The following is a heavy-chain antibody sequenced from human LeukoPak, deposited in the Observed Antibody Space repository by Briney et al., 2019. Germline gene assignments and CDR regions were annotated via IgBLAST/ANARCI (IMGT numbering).Heavy chain of an antibody. Sequence: ASVKVSCKASGYTFTGYYMHWVRQAPGHGLEWMGWINPNSGGTNYAQKFQGRVTMTRDTSISTAYMELSRLRSDDTAVYYCARDNSVGDIAWWFDPWGQGTLVTVSS. CDR2: INPNSGGT. V-gene: IGHV1-2*02. CDR1: GYTFTGYY. J-gene: IGHJ5*02. CDR3: ARDNSVGDIAWWFDP. D-gene: IGHD3-16*02.